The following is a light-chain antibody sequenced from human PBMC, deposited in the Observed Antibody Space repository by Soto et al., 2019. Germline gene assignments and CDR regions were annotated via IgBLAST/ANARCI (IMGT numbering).Light chain of an antibody. CDR1: SSDVGGYNY. CDR2: EVS. J-gene: IGLJ1*01. Sequence: QSVLTQPASVSGSPGQSITISCTGTSSDVGGYNYVSWYQQNPGKAPKLMIYEVSNRPSGVSNRFSGSKSGNTASLTISGLQAEDEADYYCTSYRSTSTRYVFGTGTKHTVL. CDR3: TSYRSTSTRYV. V-gene: IGLV2-14*01.